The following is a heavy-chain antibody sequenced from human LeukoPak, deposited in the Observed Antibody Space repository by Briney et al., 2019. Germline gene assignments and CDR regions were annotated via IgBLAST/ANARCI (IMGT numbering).Heavy chain of an antibody. CDR3: ESGGRYSGSSYSLWFDP. V-gene: IGHV1-2*02. J-gene: IGHJ5*02. CDR2: INPNSGGT. Sequence: ASVKVSCKASGYTFTGYYMHWVRQSPGQGLEWMGWINPNSGGTNSAQKFEGGVTMNRDTYISTAYMELRRLRSDDTAVYYCESGGRYSGSSYSLWFDPWGQGTLVTVSS. CDR1: GYTFTGYY. D-gene: IGHD1-26*01.